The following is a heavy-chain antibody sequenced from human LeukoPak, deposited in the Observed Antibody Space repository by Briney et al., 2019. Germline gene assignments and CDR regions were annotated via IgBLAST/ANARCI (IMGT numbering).Heavy chain of an antibody. CDR2: INQDGSEK. J-gene: IGHJ4*02. CDR3: AKDEYYYDSSGYSSRYPADY. CDR1: GFSFSSHW. D-gene: IGHD3-22*01. V-gene: IGHV3-7*01. Sequence: GGSLRLSCAASGFSFSSHWMSWVRQAPGKGLEWVANINQDGSEKNNVDSVKGRFTISRDNSKNTLYLQMNSLRAEDTAAYYCAKDEYYYDSSGYSSRYPADYWGQGTLVTVSS.